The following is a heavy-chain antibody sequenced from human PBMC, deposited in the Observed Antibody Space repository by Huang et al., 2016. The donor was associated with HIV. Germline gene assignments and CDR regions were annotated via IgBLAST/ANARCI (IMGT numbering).Heavy chain of an antibody. CDR2: ISYDGSNK. J-gene: IGHJ4*02. V-gene: IGHV3-30*18. CDR1: GFSFSPYG. CDR3: AKDGADEEWDIDY. D-gene: IGHD1-26*01. Sequence: VQLVESGGGVVQPVRSLRLACAASGFSFSPYGLHWVRQAPGKGLELVAVISYDGSNKYYAQYVKGRFTISIDTSENKVYLQMNSLRHEDTAVYYCAKDGADEEWDIDYWGQGTLVTVSS.